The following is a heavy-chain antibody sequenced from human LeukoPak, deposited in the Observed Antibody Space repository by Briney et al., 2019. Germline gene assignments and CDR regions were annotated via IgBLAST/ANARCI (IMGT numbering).Heavy chain of an antibody. J-gene: IGHJ4*02. D-gene: IGHD2-15*01. CDR1: GFTFSSYS. CDR2: ISSSSSYI. CDR3: ARQPTGYCSGGSCYPDFDY. Sequence: PGGSLRLSCAASGFTFSSYSMNWVRQAPGKGLEWVSSISSSSSYIYYADSVKGRFTISRDNAKNSLYLQMNSLRAEDTAVYYCARQPTGYCSGGSCYPDFDYWGRGTLVTVSS. V-gene: IGHV3-21*01.